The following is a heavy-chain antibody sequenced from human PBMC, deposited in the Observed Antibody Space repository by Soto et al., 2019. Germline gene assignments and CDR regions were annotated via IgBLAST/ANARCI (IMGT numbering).Heavy chain of an antibody. J-gene: IGHJ5*02. CDR3: ARSDYYDSSGYYR. CDR2: IYSGGST. Sequence: LRLSCAASGFTVSSNYMSWVRQAPGKGLEWVSVIYSGGSTYYTDSVKGRFTISRDNSKNTLYLQMNSLRAEDTAVYYCARSDYYDSSGYYRWGQGTLVTVSS. D-gene: IGHD3-22*01. CDR1: GFTVSSNY. V-gene: IGHV3-53*01.